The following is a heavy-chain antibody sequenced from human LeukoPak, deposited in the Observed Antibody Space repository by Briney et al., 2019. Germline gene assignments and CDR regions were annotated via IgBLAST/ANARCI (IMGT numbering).Heavy chain of an antibody. CDR3: ARGVTSSSWSSFDY. Sequence: AVKVSCKASGGTFSSYAISWVRQAPGQGLEWMGRIIPILGIANYAQKFQGRVTITADKSMSTAYMELSSLRSEDTAVYYCARGVTSSSWSSFDYWGQGTLVTVSS. V-gene: IGHV1-69*04. CDR2: IIPILGIA. CDR1: GGTFSSYA. D-gene: IGHD6-13*01. J-gene: IGHJ4*02.